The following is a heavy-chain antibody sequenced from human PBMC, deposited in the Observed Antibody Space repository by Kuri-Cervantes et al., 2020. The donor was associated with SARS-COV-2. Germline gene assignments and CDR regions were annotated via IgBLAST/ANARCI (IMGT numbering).Heavy chain of an antibody. J-gene: IGHJ4*02. V-gene: IGHV4-38-2*01. CDR3: ARGTYTYYDFWRGPYFDY. CDR2: IYHSGST. CDR1: GYSISSGYY. D-gene: IGHD3-3*01. Sequence: ESLKISCAVSGYSISSGYYWGWIRQPPGKGLEWIGSIYHSGSTNYNPSLKSRVTISVGASKNQFSLKLNSVTAADTAVYYCARGTYTYYDFWRGPYFDYWGQGNLVTVSS.